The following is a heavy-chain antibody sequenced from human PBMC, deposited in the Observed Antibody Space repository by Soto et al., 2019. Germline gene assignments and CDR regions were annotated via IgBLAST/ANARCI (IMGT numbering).Heavy chain of an antibody. D-gene: IGHD5-12*01. CDR2: IIPIFGTV. CDR1: GGTFSNYP. CDR3: SKGNHRWLQLWYFEL. J-gene: IGHJ2*01. V-gene: IGHV1-69*05. Sequence: QVQLVQSGAEVKKPGSSVKVSCKASGGTFSNYPISWVRQAPGQGLEWMGGIIPIFGTVNYAQKVQGRVTISTDESTRSADLERSSLRSKNTAVYYCSKGNHRWLQLWYFELWGLGTLVTVSS.